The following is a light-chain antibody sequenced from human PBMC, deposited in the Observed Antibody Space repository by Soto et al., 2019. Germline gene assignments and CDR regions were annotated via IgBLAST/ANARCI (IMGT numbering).Light chain of an antibody. CDR2: EVS. Sequence: QSALTQPASVSGSPGQSITISCTGTSSDVGGYDYVSWYQKHPGKAPKLMISEVSNRPSGVSNRFSGSKSGNTASLTISGLQAEDEADYYCSSYTRSSTVVFGGGTQLTVL. V-gene: IGLV2-14*01. CDR3: SSYTRSSTVV. CDR1: SSDVGGYDY. J-gene: IGLJ2*01.